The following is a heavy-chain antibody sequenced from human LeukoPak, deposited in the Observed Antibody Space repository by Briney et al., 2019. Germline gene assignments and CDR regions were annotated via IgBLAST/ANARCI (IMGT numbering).Heavy chain of an antibody. Sequence: SETLSLTCTVSGGSISSSSYYWGWICQPPGKGRVWIVYIYYSGSTNYNPSLKSRVTISVDTSKNQFSLKLSSVTAADTAVYYCASQLTAMAGGAAFDIWGQGTMVTVSS. D-gene: IGHD5-18*01. CDR2: IYYSGST. CDR3: ASQLTAMAGGAAFDI. CDR1: GGSISSSSYY. V-gene: IGHV4-61*05. J-gene: IGHJ3*02.